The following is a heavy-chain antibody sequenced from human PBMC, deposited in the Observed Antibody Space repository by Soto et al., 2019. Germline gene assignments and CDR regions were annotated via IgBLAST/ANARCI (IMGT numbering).Heavy chain of an antibody. V-gene: IGHV1-58*02. CDR1: GFTFTSSA. J-gene: IGHJ6*03. CDR3: AASSLGYYYYYMDV. Sequence: SVKVSCKASGFTFTSSAMQWVRQARGQRLEWIGWIVVGSGNTNYAQKFQERVTITRDMSTSTAYMELSSLRSEDTAVYYCAASSLGYYYYYMDVWGKGTTVTVSS. CDR2: IVVGSGNT.